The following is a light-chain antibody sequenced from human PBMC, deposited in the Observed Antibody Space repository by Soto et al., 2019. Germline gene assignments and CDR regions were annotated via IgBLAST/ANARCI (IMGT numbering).Light chain of an antibody. CDR1: QSISSY. CDR2: AAS. J-gene: IGKJ1*01. Sequence: DIQMTQSPSSRSASVGDRVTITCRASQSISSYLNWYQQKPGRAPKVLIYAASSLQSGVPSRFSGSGSGTDFTLTISSLQPEDFAIYYCQQSYSTPQTFGQGTKVDIK. CDR3: QQSYSTPQT. V-gene: IGKV1-39*01.